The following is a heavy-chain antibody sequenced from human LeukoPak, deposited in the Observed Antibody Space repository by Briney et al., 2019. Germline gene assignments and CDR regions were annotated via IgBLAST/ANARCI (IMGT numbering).Heavy chain of an antibody. J-gene: IGHJ6*03. D-gene: IGHD6-6*01. CDR1: GGTFNSYA. V-gene: IGHV1-69*01. CDR2: IIPIFGTA. CDR3: ARYEAARTYYYYMDV. Sequence: SVKVSCKASGGTFNSYAISWVRQAPGQGLEWMGGIIPIFGTANYAQKFQGRVTITADESTSTAYMELSSLRSGDTAVYYCARYEAARTYYYYMDVWGKGTTVTVSS.